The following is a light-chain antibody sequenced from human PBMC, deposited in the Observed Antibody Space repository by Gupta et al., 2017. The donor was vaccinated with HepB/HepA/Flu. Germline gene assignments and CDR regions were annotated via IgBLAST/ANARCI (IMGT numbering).Light chain of an antibody. J-gene: IGLJ3*02. CDR2: ANR. CDR1: SSNIGAGYD. CDR3: QSYDSSLSGSGV. V-gene: IGLV1-40*01. Sequence: QSVLTQPPSVSGAPGQRVTLSCTGSSSNIGAGYDVHWYQQLPGTAPKLLIFANRNRPSGVPDRFSASKSGTSASLAITGLQAEDEADYYCQSYDSSLSGSGVFGGGTKLTVL.